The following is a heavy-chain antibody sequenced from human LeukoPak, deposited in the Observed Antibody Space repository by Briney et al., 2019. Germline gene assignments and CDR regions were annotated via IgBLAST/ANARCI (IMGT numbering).Heavy chain of an antibody. CDR3: ARDRPTSGSYFFDY. D-gene: IGHD1-26*01. V-gene: IGHV3-48*01. Sequence: GGSLRLSCAASAFTFSDYSMNWARQAPGKGLEWISYISGRSSTIYYADSVRGRFTISRDNAKNSMYLQMNSLRAEDTAVYYCARDRPTSGSYFFDYWGQGTLVTVSS. CDR2: ISGRSSTI. CDR1: AFTFSDYS. J-gene: IGHJ4*02.